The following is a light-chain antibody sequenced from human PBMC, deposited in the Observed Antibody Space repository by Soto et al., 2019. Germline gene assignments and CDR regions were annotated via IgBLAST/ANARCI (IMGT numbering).Light chain of an antibody. CDR1: SCDVGGYNY. Sequence: QSVLTQPASVSGSPGQSITISCTGTSCDVGGYNYVSWYQQHPGKAPKLMIYEVSNRPSGVSNRFSGSKSDNTASLTISGLQAEDEADYYCSSYTSSSTLDVFGTGTKVTVL. J-gene: IGLJ1*01. CDR3: SSYTSSSTLDV. CDR2: EVS. V-gene: IGLV2-14*01.